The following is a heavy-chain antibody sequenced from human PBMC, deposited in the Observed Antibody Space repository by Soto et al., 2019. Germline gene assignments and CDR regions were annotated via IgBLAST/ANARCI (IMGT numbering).Heavy chain of an antibody. CDR2: ITWNSNVI. V-gene: IGHV3-9*01. J-gene: IGHJ4*02. D-gene: IGHD2-15*01. CDR3: AKGGAYTFCSGGRCYLDY. Sequence: EVQLVESGGGLVQPGRSMRLSCAASGFTFDDYAMHWVRRVPGKGLEWVSSITWNSNVIGYADSVKGRFNISRDNAKNSLYLQMNSLRPEDTALYYCAKGGAYTFCSGGRCYLDYCGQGALVTVSS. CDR1: GFTFDDYA.